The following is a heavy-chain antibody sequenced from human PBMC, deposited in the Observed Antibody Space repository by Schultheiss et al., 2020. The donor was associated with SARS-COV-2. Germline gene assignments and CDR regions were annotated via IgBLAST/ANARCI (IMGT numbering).Heavy chain of an antibody. V-gene: IGHV4-59*12. D-gene: IGHD4-17*01. CDR1: GGSISSYY. CDR2: IYYSGST. CDR3: ARGTLDDYGDSPLPDY. J-gene: IGHJ4*02. Sequence: SETLSLTCTVSGGSISSYYWSWIRQPPGKGLEWIGYIYYSGSTYYNPSLKSRVTISVDTSKNQFSLKLSSVTAADTAVYYCARGTLDDYGDSPLPDYWGQGTLVTVSS.